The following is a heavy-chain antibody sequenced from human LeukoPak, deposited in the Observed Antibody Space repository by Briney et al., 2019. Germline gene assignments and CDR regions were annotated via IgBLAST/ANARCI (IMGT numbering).Heavy chain of an antibody. Sequence: GGSLRLSCAASGFTFSRYAMSWVRQAPGKGLEWVSAISGSGGSTYYADSVKGRFTISRDNSKNTLYLQMNSLRAEDTAVYYCARGDCSSTSCYTQPFDYWGQGTLVTVSS. D-gene: IGHD2-2*02. J-gene: IGHJ4*02. V-gene: IGHV3-23*01. CDR1: GFTFSRYA. CDR3: ARGDCSSTSCYTQPFDY. CDR2: ISGSGGST.